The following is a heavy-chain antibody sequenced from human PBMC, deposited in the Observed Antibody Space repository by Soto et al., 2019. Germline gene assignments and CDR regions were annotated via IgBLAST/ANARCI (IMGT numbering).Heavy chain of an antibody. Sequence: EAQLLESGGGFVQPGGSLRLSCAASGFTFSSYAMAWVRQAPGKGLEWDSGITYIGGATFYADSVKGRFTISRDNVRNTLYLQMNRLRLEDMAVYHCAKVSSPYGDYVLSLGLDDFWGQGTLVTVSS. CDR3: AKVSSPYGDYVLSLGLDDF. CDR2: ITYIGGAT. D-gene: IGHD4-17*01. V-gene: IGHV3-23*01. CDR1: GFTFSSYA. J-gene: IGHJ4*02.